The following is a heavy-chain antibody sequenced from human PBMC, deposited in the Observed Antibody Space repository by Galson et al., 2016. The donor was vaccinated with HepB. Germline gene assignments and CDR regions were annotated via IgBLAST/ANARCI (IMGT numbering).Heavy chain of an antibody. D-gene: IGHD2-2*01. CDR2: ISGSAGST. Sequence: SLRLSCAASGFTFSTYAMSWVRQAPGKGLEWVSVISGSAGSTYYADSVKGRFTISRDNSKNMLYMQVNSLRAEDTSMYYCARSSSCSTINCFLPFDSWGLGTLVTVSS. CDR3: ARSSSCSTINCFLPFDS. J-gene: IGHJ4*02. CDR1: GFTFSTYA. V-gene: IGHV3-23*01.